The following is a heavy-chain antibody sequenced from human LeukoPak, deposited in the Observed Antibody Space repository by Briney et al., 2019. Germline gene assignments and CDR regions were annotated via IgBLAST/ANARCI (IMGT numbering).Heavy chain of an antibody. Sequence: GGSLRLSCAASGFTFSGSAMHWVRQASGKGLEWVGRIRSKANSYATAYAASVKGRFTISRDDSKNTAYLQMNSLKTEDTAVYYCTSREYSSSSYFDYWGQGTLVTVSS. J-gene: IGHJ4*02. CDR1: GFTFSGSA. V-gene: IGHV3-73*01. D-gene: IGHD6-6*01. CDR3: TSREYSSSSYFDY. CDR2: IRSKANSYAT.